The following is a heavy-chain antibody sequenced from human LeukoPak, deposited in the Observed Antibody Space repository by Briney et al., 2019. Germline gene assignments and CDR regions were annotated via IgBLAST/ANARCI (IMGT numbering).Heavy chain of an antibody. CDR2: IKSKTDGGTT. V-gene: IGHV3-15*01. J-gene: IGHJ4*02. CDR3: STSSYDYVWGSYRFTFDY. Sequence: PGGSLRLSCAASGFTFSNAWMSWVRQAPGKGLEWVGRIKSKTDGGTTGYAAPVKGRFTISRDDSKNTLYLQMNSLKTEDTAVYFCSTSSYDYVWGSYRFTFDYWGQGTLVTVSS. D-gene: IGHD3-16*02. CDR1: GFTFSNAW.